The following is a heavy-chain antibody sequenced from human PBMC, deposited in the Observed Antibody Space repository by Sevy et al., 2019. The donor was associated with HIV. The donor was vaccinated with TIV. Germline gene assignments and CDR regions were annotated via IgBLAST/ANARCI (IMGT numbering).Heavy chain of an antibody. Sequence: GGSLRLPCAASGFSFSSYGMYWVRQAPGKGLEWVARIGYDGSDKYYGDSVKGRVTISRDNSKKTLYLQMNSLRAEDTAVHYCAKNGDSPYYKYAMDIWGQGTTVTVSS. D-gene: IGHD4-17*01. CDR1: GFSFSSYG. J-gene: IGHJ6*02. CDR3: AKNGDSPYYKYAMDI. V-gene: IGHV3-30*02. CDR2: IGYDGSDK.